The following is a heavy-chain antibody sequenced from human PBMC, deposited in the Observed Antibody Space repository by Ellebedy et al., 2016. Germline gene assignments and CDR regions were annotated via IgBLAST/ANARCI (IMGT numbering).Heavy chain of an antibody. V-gene: IGHV3-30*18. CDR2: ISYDANNK. D-gene: IGHD3-22*01. Sequence: GGSLRLSXAASGFTFNRYGMHWVRQAPGKGLQWVAVISYDANNKNYADSVKGRFTISRDNSKNTLYLQMDSLRAEDTAVYYCVKSYDSSAVRGYFDYWGQGTLVTVSS. CDR3: VKSYDSSAVRGYFDY. CDR1: GFTFNRYG. J-gene: IGHJ4*02.